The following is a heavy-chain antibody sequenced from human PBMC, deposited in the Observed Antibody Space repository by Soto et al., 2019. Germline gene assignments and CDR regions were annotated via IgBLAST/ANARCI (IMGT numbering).Heavy chain of an antibody. V-gene: IGHV4-39*01. CDR1: DDSISRSSFY. J-gene: IGHJ4*02. CDR3: ARLATNGVLTAYATHYFDD. Sequence: SETLSLTCTVSDDSISRSSFYWGWIRQPPGKELEWIGSIYYSGNTHYNPSLRSRVTISVDTSKNQFSLKLSSVSAADTAVYFGARLATNGVLTAYATHYFDDWGLGTLVTVSS. CDR2: IYYSGNT. D-gene: IGHD2-8*01.